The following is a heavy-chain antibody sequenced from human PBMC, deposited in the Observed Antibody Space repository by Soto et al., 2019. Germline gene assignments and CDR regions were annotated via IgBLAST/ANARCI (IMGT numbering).Heavy chain of an antibody. CDR1: GFTFTNAW. CDR2: IRSKSDGETI. J-gene: IGHJ4*02. D-gene: IGHD6-19*01. Sequence: GGSLRLSCAASGFTFTNAWLSWVRQAPGKGLEWVGRIRSKSDGETIDYAASVRGRFIISRDDSKSTLYLQMNGLKTEEAAVYYCRTDKSAVAGTPYYFDNWGQGALITVSS. V-gene: IGHV3-15*01. CDR3: RTDKSAVAGTPYYFDN.